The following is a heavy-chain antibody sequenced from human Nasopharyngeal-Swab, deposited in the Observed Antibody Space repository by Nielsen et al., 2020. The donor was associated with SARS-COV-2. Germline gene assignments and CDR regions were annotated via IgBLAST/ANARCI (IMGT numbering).Heavy chain of an antibody. CDR2: IIPIFGTA. J-gene: IGHJ3*02. D-gene: IGHD2-21*02. CDR1: GGTFSSYA. V-gene: IGHV1-69*06. CDR3: ARSHIVVVTDAFDI. Sequence: SVKVSCKASGGTFSSYAISWVRQAPGQGLEWMGGIIPIFGTANYAQKFQGRVTITADKSTSTAYMELNSLRSEDTAVYYCARSHIVVVTDAFDIWGQGTMVTVSS.